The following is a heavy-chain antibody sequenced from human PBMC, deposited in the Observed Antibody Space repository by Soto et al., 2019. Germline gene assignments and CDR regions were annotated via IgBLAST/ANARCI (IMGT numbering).Heavy chain of an antibody. J-gene: IGHJ6*02. CDR2: IRDKVNKYAT. D-gene: IGHD3-3*01. Sequence: EVQLVESGGGLVQPGGSLKLSCAASGFTFSGSAIHWVRQASGKGLEWVGRIRDKVNKYATAYAASVTGRFTISRDDSKNMAYLQMNSLKTDDTAVYYCGYDFWSRYYSVGQTSGMDVWGQGTTVTVSS. CDR3: GYDFWSRYYSVGQTSGMDV. CDR1: GFTFSGSA. V-gene: IGHV3-73*02.